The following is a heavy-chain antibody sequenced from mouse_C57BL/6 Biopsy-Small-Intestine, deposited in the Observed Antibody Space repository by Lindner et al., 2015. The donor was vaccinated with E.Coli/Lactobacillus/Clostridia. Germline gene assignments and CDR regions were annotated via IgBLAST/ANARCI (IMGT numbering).Heavy chain of an antibody. D-gene: IGHD1-1*01. V-gene: IGHV1-80*01. CDR2: IYPGDGDT. J-gene: IGHJ2*01. CDR1: GYAFSSYW. Sequence: VQLQESGAELVKPGASVKISCKASGYAFSSYWMNWVKQRPGKGLEWIGQIYPGDGDTNYNGKFKGKATLTADKSSSTAYMQLSSLTSEDSAVYFCARRYYYGSSYFDYWGQGTTLTVSS. CDR3: ARRYYYGSSYFDY.